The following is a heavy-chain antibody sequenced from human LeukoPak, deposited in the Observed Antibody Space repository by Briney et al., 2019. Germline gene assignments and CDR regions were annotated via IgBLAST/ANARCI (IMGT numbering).Heavy chain of an antibody. Sequence: GGSLRLSCAASGFTFSSYGMHWVRQARDKGLEWVAIVSNDGTKKYSADSVKGRFTISRDNSENTLYLQMNSLRAEDTAIYYCAKDRGIVVVPAAAPADWGQGTLVTVSS. D-gene: IGHD2-2*01. CDR3: AKDRGIVVVPAAAPAD. CDR1: GFTFSSYG. J-gene: IGHJ4*02. V-gene: IGHV3-30*18. CDR2: VSNDGTKK.